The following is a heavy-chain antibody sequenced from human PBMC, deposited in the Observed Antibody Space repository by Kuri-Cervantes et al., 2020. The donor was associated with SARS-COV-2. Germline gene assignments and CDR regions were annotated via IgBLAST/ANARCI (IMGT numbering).Heavy chain of an antibody. J-gene: IGHJ4*02. V-gene: IGHV3-23*01. CDR3: AQTLIAVAGYFDY. Sequence: GGSLRLSCAASGFSFSSYAMHWVRQAPGKGLEWVSGISGSGGDTYYTDSVKGRFTISRDNSKNTLYLQMNSLRAEDTAVYYCAQTLIAVAGYFDYWGQGTLVTVSS. CDR2: ISGSGGDT. CDR1: GFSFSSYA. D-gene: IGHD6-19*01.